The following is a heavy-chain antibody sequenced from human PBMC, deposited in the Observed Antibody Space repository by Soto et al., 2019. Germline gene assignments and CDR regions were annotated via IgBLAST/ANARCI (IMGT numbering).Heavy chain of an antibody. CDR1: GFTFSSYG. CDR3: ARNHMVSLQGDFCSGYQFSWLDI. CDR2: IWYDGSNK. V-gene: IGHV3-33*01. J-gene: IGHJ5*01. Sequence: QVQLVESGGGVVQPGRSLRLSCAASGFTFSSYGMHWVRQAPGKGLEWVAVIWYDGSNKYYADSVKGRFTISRDNSKNTLYLQKNSLRPGVTIMYFSARNHMVSLQGDFCSGYQFSWLDIRGHGTLVTVVS. D-gene: IGHD3-3*01.